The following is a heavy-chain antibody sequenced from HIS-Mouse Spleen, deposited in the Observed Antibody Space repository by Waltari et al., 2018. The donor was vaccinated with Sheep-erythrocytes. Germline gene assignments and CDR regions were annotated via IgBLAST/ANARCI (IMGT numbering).Heavy chain of an antibody. V-gene: IGHV3-21*01. CDR2: ISSSSSYI. D-gene: IGHD6-13*01. CDR3: ARGRHSSSWYDFDY. J-gene: IGHJ4*02. Sequence: EVQLVESGGGLVKPGGSLRLSCAASGFTFSSYSMNWVRQAPGKGLEWVSSISSSSSYIYYADSVKGRFTISRDNAKNSLYLQMNSLRAEDTAVYYCARGRHSSSWYDFDYWGQGTLVTVSS. CDR1: GFTFSSYS.